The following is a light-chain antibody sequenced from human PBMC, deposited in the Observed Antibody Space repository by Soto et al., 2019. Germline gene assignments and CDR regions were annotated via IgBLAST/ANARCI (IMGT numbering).Light chain of an antibody. V-gene: IGLV1-47*01. J-gene: IGLJ2*01. Sequence: QSVLTQTPSASGTPGQRVTISCSGSSSNIGSNYVYWYQQLPRTAPKLLLYRDNQRPSGVPDRFSDSKSGTSASLAIRGLRSDDEADYYCAAWDDTLSGVVFGGGTKLTVL. CDR2: RDN. CDR3: AAWDDTLSGVV. CDR1: SSNIGSNY.